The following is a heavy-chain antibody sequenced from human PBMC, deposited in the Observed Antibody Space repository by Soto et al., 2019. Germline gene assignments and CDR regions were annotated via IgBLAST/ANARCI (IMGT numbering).Heavy chain of an antibody. CDR3: ARALSPLTTDTTPFDY. CDR1: VFTFSSYA. CDR2: ISYDGSNK. Sequence: PGGSLRLSCAASVFTFSSYAMHWVRQAPGKGLEWVAVISYDGSNKYYADSVKGRFTISRDNSKNTLYLQMNSLRAEDTAVYYCARALSPLTTDTTPFDYWGQGTLVTVSS. J-gene: IGHJ4*02. D-gene: IGHD4-4*01. V-gene: IGHV3-30-3*01.